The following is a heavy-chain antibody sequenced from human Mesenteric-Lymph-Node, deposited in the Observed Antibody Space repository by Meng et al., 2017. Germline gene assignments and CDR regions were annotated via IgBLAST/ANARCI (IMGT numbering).Heavy chain of an antibody. V-gene: IGHV4-59*08. Sequence: QLQWQDSGPGLVKPTETLSISCSRSGGSISSYYWSWIRQPPGKGLEWIAYIHSSGCTNYNPSLKSRVTMSVDTSKNQFSLNMRSVTAADTSVYYCARHPSWGTGSIHFWGQGTLVTVSS. CDR3: ARHPSWGTGSIHF. D-gene: IGHD1-1*01. J-gene: IGHJ4*02. CDR1: GGSISSYY. CDR2: IHSSGCT.